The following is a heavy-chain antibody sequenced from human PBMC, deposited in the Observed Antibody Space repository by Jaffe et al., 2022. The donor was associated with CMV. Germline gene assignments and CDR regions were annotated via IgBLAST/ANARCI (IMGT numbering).Heavy chain of an antibody. V-gene: IGHV3-23*04. CDR1: GFTLNTYA. CDR3: ARDGYNHIAFDI. Sequence: EVKVVESGGGLIQPGGSLRLSCIASGFTLNTYAMSWFRQVPGKGLEWVSTMSGTGASTYYADSVKGRFTISRDNSKNILFLQMNSLRAEDTALYYCARDGYNHIAFDIWGQGTMVTVSS. CDR2: MSGTGAST. D-gene: IGHD5-12*01. J-gene: IGHJ3*02.